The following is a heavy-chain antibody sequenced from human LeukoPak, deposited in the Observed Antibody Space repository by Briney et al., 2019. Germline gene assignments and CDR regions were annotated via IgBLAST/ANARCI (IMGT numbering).Heavy chain of an antibody. CDR2: INHSGST. Sequence: SETLSLTCAVYGGSFSGYYWSWIRQPPGKGLEWIGEINHSGSTNYNPSLKSRVTMSVDTSKNQFSPKLSSVTAADTAVYYCATLTRIAAADPIYYYYYYMDVWGKGTTVTVSS. D-gene: IGHD6-13*01. V-gene: IGHV4-34*01. J-gene: IGHJ6*03. CDR1: GGSFSGYY. CDR3: ATLTRIAAADPIYYYYYYMDV.